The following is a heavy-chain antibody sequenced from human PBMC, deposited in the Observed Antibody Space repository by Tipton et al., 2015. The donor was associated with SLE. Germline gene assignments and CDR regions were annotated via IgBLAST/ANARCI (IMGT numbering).Heavy chain of an antibody. CDR3: AKARGAAQH. CDR2: INSRGSAI. J-gene: IGHJ1*01. V-gene: IGHV3-48*03. Sequence: SLRLSCTASGFTFSTYEMNWVRQAPGKGLDWVSYINSRGSAIYYADSVRGRFTISRDNAKNSLYLQMNSLRVEDTALYYCAKARGAAQHWGQGTLVTVSS. CDR1: GFTFSTYE.